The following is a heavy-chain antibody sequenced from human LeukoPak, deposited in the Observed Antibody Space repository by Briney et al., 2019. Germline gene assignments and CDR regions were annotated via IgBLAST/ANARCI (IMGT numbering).Heavy chain of an antibody. CDR3: AREVGATFTFFYAFDI. J-gene: IGHJ3*02. Sequence: PSETLSLTCTVSGGSISSGSYYWSWIRQPAGKGLEWIGRIYTSGSTNYNPSLESRVTISVDTSKNQFSLKLSSVTAADTAVYYCAREVGATFTFFYAFDIWGQGTMVTVSS. V-gene: IGHV4-61*02. CDR2: IYTSGST. CDR1: GGSISSGSYY. D-gene: IGHD1-26*01.